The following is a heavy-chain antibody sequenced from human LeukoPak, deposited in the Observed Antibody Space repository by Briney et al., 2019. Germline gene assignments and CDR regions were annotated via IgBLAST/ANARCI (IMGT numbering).Heavy chain of an antibody. CDR3: ARGHSSVVTAIPYYFDF. J-gene: IGHJ4*02. Sequence: SETLSLTCAVYGGSFSGYYWSWIRQPPGKGLEWIGEIYHSGSTNYNPSLKSRVTISVDTSKNQFSLKLSSVTAADMAVYYCARGHSSVVTAIPYYFDFWGQGTLVTVSS. V-gene: IGHV4-34*01. D-gene: IGHD2-21*02. CDR2: IYHSGST. CDR1: GGSFSGYY.